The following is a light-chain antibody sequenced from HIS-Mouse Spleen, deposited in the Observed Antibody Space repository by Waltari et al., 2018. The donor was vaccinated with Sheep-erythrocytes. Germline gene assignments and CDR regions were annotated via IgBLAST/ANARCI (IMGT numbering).Light chain of an antibody. CDR3: YSTDSSGNHGV. Sequence: SYELTQPPSVSVSPGQTARITCSGDALPKRHAYWYQQQSGQAPVLVIYEDSKRPSGIPERFSGSSSGTMATLTISGAQVEDEADYYCYSTDSSGNHGVFGGGTKLTVL. J-gene: IGLJ2*01. CDR2: EDS. CDR1: ALPKRH. V-gene: IGLV3-10*01.